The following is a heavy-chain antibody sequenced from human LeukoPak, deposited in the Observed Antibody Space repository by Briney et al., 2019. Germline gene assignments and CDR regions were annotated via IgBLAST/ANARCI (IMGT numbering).Heavy chain of an antibody. J-gene: IGHJ4*02. V-gene: IGHV3-23*01. CDR3: AKLDYYDTH. Sequence: GGSLRLSCAASGFTFSSYAMSWVRQAPGKGLEWVASITGSSASTYYADSVKGRFTISRDNSKNTLYLQMNSLRAEDTAVYFCAKLDYYDTHWGQGTLVTVSS. CDR1: GFTFSSYA. CDR2: ITGSSAST. D-gene: IGHD3-22*01.